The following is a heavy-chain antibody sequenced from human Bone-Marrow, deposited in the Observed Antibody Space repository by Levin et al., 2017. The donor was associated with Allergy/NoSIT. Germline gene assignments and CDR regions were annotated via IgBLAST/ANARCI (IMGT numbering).Heavy chain of an antibody. V-gene: IGHV1-18*01. D-gene: IGHD1-26*01. Sequence: GESLKISCKASGYTFTSYGISWVRQAPGQGLEWMGWISTYNGNTNYAQKFQGRVTMTTDTSTSTAYLELRSLRSDDTAVYYCARDPGWLNSATYFDYWGQGTLVTVSS. CDR2: ISTYNGNT. CDR3: ARDPGWLNSATYFDY. CDR1: GYTFTSYG. J-gene: IGHJ4*02.